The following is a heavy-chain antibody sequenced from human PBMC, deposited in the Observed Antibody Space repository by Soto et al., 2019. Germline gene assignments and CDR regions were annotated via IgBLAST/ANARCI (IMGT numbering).Heavy chain of an antibody. D-gene: IGHD4-17*01. V-gene: IGHV5-51*01. CDR2: IYPGDSDT. CDR1: GYSFTSYW. Sequence: GESLKISCKGSGYSFTSYWIGWVRQMPGKGLEWMGIIYPGDSDTRYSPSFQDQVTISADKSISTAYLQWSSLKASDTAMYYCARQGGYGDYYYYYDMDVWGKGTTVTVSS. CDR3: ARQGGYGDYYYYYDMDV. J-gene: IGHJ6*03.